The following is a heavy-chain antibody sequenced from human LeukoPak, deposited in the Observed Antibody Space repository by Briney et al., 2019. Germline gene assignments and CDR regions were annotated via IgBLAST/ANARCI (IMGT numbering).Heavy chain of an antibody. CDR3: AKDRAQQLVLDF. V-gene: IGHV3-23*01. CDR1: GFTFSSYA. J-gene: IGHJ4*02. CDR2: IIGSST. Sequence: PGGSLRLSCAASGFTFSSYAMSWVRQAPGKGLEWVSAIIGSSTYYADSVKGRFTISRDNSKNTLFLQMNSLRAEDTAVYYCAKDRAQQLVLDFWGQGTLVTVSS. D-gene: IGHD6-13*01.